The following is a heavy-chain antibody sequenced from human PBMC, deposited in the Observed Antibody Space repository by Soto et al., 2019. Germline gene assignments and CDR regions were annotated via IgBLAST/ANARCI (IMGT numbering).Heavy chain of an antibody. CDR1: GGTFSSYT. J-gene: IGHJ4*02. CDR3: ARELTTGTTS. V-gene: IGHV1-69*08. CDR2: IITILGIA. D-gene: IGHD1-1*01. Sequence: QVQLVQSGAEVKKPGSSVKVSCKASGGTFSSYTISWVRQAPGQGLEWMGRIITILGIANYAQKFQGRVTITADKSTSTAYMELSSLRSEYTAVDYCARELTTGTTSWGQGTLVTVSS.